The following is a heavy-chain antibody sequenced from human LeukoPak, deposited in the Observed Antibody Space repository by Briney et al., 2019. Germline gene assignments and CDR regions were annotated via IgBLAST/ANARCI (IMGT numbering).Heavy chain of an antibody. CDR1: GFTVSNNY. J-gene: IGHJ4*02. CDR2: IYTDGST. V-gene: IGHV3-53*01. Sequence: GGSLRLSCAASGFTVSNNYMSWVRQSPGKGLEWVSVIYTDGSTYYADSVKGRFTISRDNSKNTLYLQVNSLSAEDTAVYYCAKDLGIRYYFDHWGQGTLVTVSS. CDR3: AKDLGIRYYFDH. D-gene: IGHD7-27*01.